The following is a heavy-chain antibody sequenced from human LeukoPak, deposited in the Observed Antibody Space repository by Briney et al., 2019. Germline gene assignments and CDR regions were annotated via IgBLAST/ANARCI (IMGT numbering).Heavy chain of an antibody. V-gene: IGHV7-4-1*02. CDR1: GYTFTSYA. CDR2: INTNTGNP. D-gene: IGHD6-13*01. CDR3: ARVLAAAGRSDFDY. Sequence: GASVKVSCKAPGYTFTSYAMNWVRQAPGQGLEWMGWINTNTGNPTYAQGFTGRFVFSLDTSVSTAYLQISSLKAEDTAVYYCARVLAAAGRSDFDYWGQGTLVTVSS. J-gene: IGHJ4*02.